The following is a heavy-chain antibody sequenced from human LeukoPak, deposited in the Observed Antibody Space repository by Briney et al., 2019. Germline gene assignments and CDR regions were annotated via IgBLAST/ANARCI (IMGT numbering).Heavy chain of an antibody. CDR1: GYTFTGYC. Sequence: ASVKVSCKASGYTFTGYCMHWVRQAPGQGLEWMGWINPNSGGTNYAQKFQGRVTMTRDTSISTAYMELSRLTSDDTAVYYRARVSVAVPGTSDYFDYWGQGTLVTVSS. CDR3: ARVSVAVPGTSDYFDY. J-gene: IGHJ4*02. V-gene: IGHV1-2*02. D-gene: IGHD6-19*01. CDR2: INPNSGGT.